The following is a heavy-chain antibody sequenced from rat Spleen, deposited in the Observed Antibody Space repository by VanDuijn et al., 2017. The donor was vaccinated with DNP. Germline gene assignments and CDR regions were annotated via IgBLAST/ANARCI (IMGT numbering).Heavy chain of an antibody. J-gene: IGHJ2*01. CDR3: AKAGGYSPWYFDY. Sequence: EVQLVESGGGLVQPGRSLKLSCAASKFTFSNYDMAWVRQAPTKGLEWVAAVSPSGGRTYYRDSVKGRFTVSRDNAKNTLYLQMDSLRSEDTATYFCAKAGGYSPWYFDYWGQGVMVTVSS. CDR2: VSPSGGRT. D-gene: IGHD1-11*01. V-gene: IGHV5S13*01. CDR1: KFTFSNYD.